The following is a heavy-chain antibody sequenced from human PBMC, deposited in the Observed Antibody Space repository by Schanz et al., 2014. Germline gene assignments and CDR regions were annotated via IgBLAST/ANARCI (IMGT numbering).Heavy chain of an antibody. CDR1: GYSIGGYY. J-gene: IGHJ4*02. D-gene: IGHD2-8*02. V-gene: IGHV1-2*02. CDR3: ARGLVRYFAY. CDR2: INTYNGDT. Sequence: QEQLVQSGAEVKTPGDSVKVSCKASGYSIGGYYMHWVRQAPGQGLEWMGWINTYNGDTAYAQNMQGRVSMTTETAASTAYMELRSLRSDDTAVYYCARGLVRYFAYWGQGTLVTVSS.